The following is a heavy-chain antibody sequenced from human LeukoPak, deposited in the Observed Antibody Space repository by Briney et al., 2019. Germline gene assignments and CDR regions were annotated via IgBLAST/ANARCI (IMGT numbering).Heavy chain of an antibody. V-gene: IGHV3-23*01. J-gene: IGHJ4*02. Sequence: PGGSLRLTCAASGFSFRGYAISWVRQAPGKGLEWVSGIGSDDRTHYADSVKGRFTISRDNSKNTLYLQMNSLRAEDTAVYYCAREAGPYDSSGYFDYWGQGTLVTVSS. CDR3: AREAGPYDSSGYFDY. D-gene: IGHD3-22*01. CDR1: GFSFRGYA. CDR2: IGSDDRT.